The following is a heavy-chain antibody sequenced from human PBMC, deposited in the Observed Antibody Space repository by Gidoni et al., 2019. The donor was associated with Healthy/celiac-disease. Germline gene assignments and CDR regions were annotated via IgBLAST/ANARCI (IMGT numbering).Heavy chain of an antibody. CDR1: GFTFSSYS. D-gene: IGHD4-17*01. CDR3: ARAGNYGDSTSDY. J-gene: IGHJ4*02. Sequence: EVQLVESGGGLVQPGGSLRLSCAASGFTFSSYSMSWVRQAPGKGLEWVSYISSSSSTIYYAGSVKGRFTISRDNAKNSLYLKMNSLRAEDTAVYYCARAGNYGDSTSDYWGQGTLVTVSS. V-gene: IGHV3-48*01. CDR2: ISSSSSTI.